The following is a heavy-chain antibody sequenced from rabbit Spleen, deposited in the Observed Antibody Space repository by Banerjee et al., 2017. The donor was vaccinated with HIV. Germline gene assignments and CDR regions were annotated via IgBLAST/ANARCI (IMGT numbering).Heavy chain of an antibody. V-gene: IGHV1S40*01. CDR2: IAGSSSDFP. J-gene: IGHJ6*01. CDR1: GCASSSNDD. CDR3: ARDTGRSFSSYGMDL. Sequence: QSLEESGGDLVKPGASLTLTCTASGCASSSNDDMCWVRQAPGKGLEWISCIAGSSSDFPSSAAWAKGRFTISKPSSTTVTLQMPSLTVADTAPYFCARDTGRSFSSYGMDLWGQGTLVTVS. D-gene: IGHD7-1*01.